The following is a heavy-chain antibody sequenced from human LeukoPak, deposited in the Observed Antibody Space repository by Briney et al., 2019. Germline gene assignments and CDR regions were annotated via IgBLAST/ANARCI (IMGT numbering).Heavy chain of an antibody. J-gene: IGHJ4*02. D-gene: IGHD3-16*01. Sequence: GRSLRLSCAASGFTFSSYGMHWVRQAPGKGLQWVAVISYDGSNKYYADSVKGRFTISRDNSKNSLFLQMNSLRAEDTAVYYCARTLRGGGALDYWGQGTLVTVSS. V-gene: IGHV3-30*03. CDR2: ISYDGSNK. CDR3: ARTLRGGGALDY. CDR1: GFTFSSYG.